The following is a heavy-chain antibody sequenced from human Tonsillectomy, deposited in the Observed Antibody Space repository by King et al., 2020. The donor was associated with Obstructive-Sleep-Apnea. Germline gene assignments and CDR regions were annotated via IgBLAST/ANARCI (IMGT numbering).Heavy chain of an antibody. CDR2: IKSKTDGGTT. D-gene: IGHD3-10*01. CDR1: GFTFSNAW. V-gene: IGHV3-15*01. J-gene: IGHJ4*02. CDR3: TTGYYYGSGNYFFDY. Sequence: VQLVESGGGLVKPGGSLRLSCAASGFTFSNAWMSWVRQAPGKGLEWVGRIKSKTDGGTTDYAAPVKGRFTISRDDSKNTLYLQMNSLKTEDTAVYYCTTGYYYGSGNYFFDYWGQGTLVTVSS.